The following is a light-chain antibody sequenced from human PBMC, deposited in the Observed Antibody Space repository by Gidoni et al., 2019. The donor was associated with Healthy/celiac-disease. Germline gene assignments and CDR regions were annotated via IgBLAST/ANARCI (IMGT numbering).Light chain of an antibody. J-gene: IGLJ2*01. CDR2: DVS. CDR3: SSYTSSSTLL. V-gene: IGLV2-14*01. Sequence: QSALTQPASVSGSPGQSITISCTGTSSDVGGYNYVSWYQQHPGKAPKLMIYDVSNRPSGVSNRFSGSKSGNTASLTISGLQAEDEADYYGSSYTSSSTLLVGGGTKLTVL. CDR1: SSDVGGYNY.